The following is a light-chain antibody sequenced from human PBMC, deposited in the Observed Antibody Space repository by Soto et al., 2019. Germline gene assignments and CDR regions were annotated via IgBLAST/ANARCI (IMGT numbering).Light chain of an antibody. CDR3: GTWDSSLTAV. J-gene: IGLJ2*01. CDR1: GSNIGNNY. CDR2: DDN. Sequence: QSVLTQPPSVSAAPGQKITISCSGSGSNIGNNYVSWYQQFPGTAPKLLIYDDNKRPSGIPDRFSGSKSGTSATLGITGLQTGDEAEYYCGTWDSSLTAVFGGGTQLTVL. V-gene: IGLV1-51*01.